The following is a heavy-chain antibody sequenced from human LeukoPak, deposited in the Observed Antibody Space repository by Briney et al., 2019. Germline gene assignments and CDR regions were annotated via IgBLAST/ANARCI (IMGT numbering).Heavy chain of an antibody. CDR2: ISGSGTST. Sequence: GGSLRLSCAASGFTFSSYSMNWVRQAPGKGLEWVSAISGSGTSTYYADSVKGRFTMSRDNSKNTVSVQMNSLRAEDTAVYYCAKDGPDNYDRARPPPDYWGQGTLVIVSS. CDR3: AKDGPDNYDRARPPPDY. V-gene: IGHV3-23*01. J-gene: IGHJ4*02. D-gene: IGHD3-22*01. CDR1: GFTFSSYS.